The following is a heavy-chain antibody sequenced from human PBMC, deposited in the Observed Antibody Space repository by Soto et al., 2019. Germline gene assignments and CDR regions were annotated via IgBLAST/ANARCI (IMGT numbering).Heavy chain of an antibody. CDR2: ITYDGSST. CDR3: AQDQKGRGLRALCS. J-gene: IGHJ5*02. D-gene: IGHD3-10*01. V-gene: IGHV3-30*18. Sequence: QVQMVESGGGVVQPGTSLRLSCVVTGLTFSGYGMHWVRQAPGKGLEWVADITYDGSSTYYADAVKGRFTVSRDNSKSILYLQMTRLRGAATAMYYCAQDQKGRGLRALCSCGQGTLVIVSS. CDR1: GLTFSGYG.